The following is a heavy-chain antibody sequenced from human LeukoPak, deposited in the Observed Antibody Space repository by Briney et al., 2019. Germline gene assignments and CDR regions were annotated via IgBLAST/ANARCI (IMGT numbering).Heavy chain of an antibody. J-gene: IGHJ6*03. Sequence: ASVKVSCKVSGFTLADLSMHWVRQAPGKGLEWVGGFDRKNGDTIYAQRFRGRGTLTEDTSTGTAYMDLSSLSADDTAVYYCATGVYCATTTCPGYQHYYYFMDVWGKGTTVTVSS. CDR1: GFTLADLS. D-gene: IGHD2-21*01. CDR2: FDRKNGDT. CDR3: ATGVYCATTTCPGYQHYYYFMDV. V-gene: IGHV1-24*01.